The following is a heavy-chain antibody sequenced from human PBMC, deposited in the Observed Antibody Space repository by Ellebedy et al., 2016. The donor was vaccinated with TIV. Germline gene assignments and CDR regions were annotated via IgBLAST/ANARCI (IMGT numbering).Heavy chain of an antibody. V-gene: IGHV3-33*01. D-gene: IGHD6-13*01. CDR3: ARDEMPPPIAAAGDYYYYGMDV. Sequence: GESLKISCAASGLTFSSYGMHWVRQAPGKGLEWVAVIWYDGSNKYYADSVKGRFTISRDNSKNTLYLKRNSLGAEDTAVYYCARDEMPPPIAAAGDYYYYGMDVWGQGTTVTVSS. J-gene: IGHJ6*02. CDR2: IWYDGSNK. CDR1: GLTFSSYG.